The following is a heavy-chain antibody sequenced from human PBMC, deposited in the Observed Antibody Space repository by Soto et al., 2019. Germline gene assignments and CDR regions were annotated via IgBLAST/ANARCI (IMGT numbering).Heavy chain of an antibody. V-gene: IGHV3-33*01. CDR2: IWYDGSNK. J-gene: IGHJ6*02. CDR3: ARASHDYGDDVRPNYGMDV. D-gene: IGHD4-17*01. Sequence: QVQLVESGGGVVQPGRSLRLSCAASGFTFSSYGMHWVRQAPGKGLEWVAVIWYDGSNKYYADSVKGRFTISRDNSKNTLYLQMNSLRAEGTAVYYCARASHDYGDDVRPNYGMDVWGQGTTAPVSS. CDR1: GFTFSSYG.